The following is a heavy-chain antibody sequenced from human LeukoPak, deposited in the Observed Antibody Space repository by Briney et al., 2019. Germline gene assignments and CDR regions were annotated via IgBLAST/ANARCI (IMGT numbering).Heavy chain of an antibody. Sequence: RASETLSLTCTVSGGSISSSSYYWGWIRQPPGKGLEWIGSIYYSGSTNYNPSLKSRVTISVDTSKNQFSLKLSSVTAADTAVYYCAREGFDYDYAFDIWGQGTMVTVSS. CDR3: AREGFDYDYAFDI. J-gene: IGHJ3*02. CDR1: GGSISSSSYY. D-gene: IGHD5-12*01. CDR2: IYYSGST. V-gene: IGHV4-39*07.